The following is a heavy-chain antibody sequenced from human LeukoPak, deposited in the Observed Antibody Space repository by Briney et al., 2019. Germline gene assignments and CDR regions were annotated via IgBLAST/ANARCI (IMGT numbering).Heavy chain of an antibody. V-gene: IGHV3-66*01. J-gene: IGHJ6*02. D-gene: IGHD3-10*01. CDR3: ASADYYGSGSYYYYYGMDV. CDR1: GFTVSSNY. Sequence: GGSLRLSCAASGFTVSSNYMSWVRQAPGKGLEWVSVIYRGGSTYYADSVKGRFTISRDNSKNTLYLQMNSLRAEDTAVYYCASADYYGSGSYYYYYGMDVWGQGTTVTVSS. CDR2: IYRGGST.